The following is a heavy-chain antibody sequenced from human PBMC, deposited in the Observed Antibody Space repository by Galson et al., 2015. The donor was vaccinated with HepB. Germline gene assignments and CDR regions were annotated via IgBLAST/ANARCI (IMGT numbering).Heavy chain of an antibody. Sequence: SVKVSCKVSGYSFTELSMHWVRQAPGKGLEWMGGFDPEDGETVYAQKLQGRVTMTEETSTDTAYMELSSLRSEDTALYYCVTVIFPRADLLPARSYYFHYWGQGTLVTVSS. J-gene: IGHJ4*02. CDR1: GYSFTELS. D-gene: IGHD2/OR15-2a*01. V-gene: IGHV1-24*01. CDR3: VTVIFPRADLLPARSYYFHY. CDR2: FDPEDGET.